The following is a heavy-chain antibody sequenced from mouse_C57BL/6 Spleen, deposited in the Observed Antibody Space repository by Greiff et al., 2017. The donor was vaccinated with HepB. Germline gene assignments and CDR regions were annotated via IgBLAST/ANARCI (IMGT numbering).Heavy chain of an antibody. CDR3: ARSRRYDYDDAMDY. J-gene: IGHJ4*01. V-gene: IGHV1-55*01. CDR2: IYPGSGST. Sequence: KQSGAELVKPGASVKMSCKASGYTFTSYWITWVKQRPGQGLEWIGDIYPGSGSTNYNEKFKSKATLTVDTSSSTAYMQLSSLTSEDSAVYYCARSRRYDYDDAMDYWGQGTSVTVSS. D-gene: IGHD2-4*01. CDR1: GYTFTSYW.